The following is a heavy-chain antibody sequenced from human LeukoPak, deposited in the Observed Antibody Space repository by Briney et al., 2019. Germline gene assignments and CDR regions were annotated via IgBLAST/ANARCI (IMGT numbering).Heavy chain of an antibody. CDR1: GFTFSDYY. CDR2: ISSSGSTI. CDR3: ARVEDGDLLYFDY. D-gene: IGHD4-17*01. Sequence: GGSLRLSCAASGFTFSDYYMSWIRQAPGKGLEWVSYISSSGSTICYADSVKGRFTISRDNAKNLLYLQMNSLRAEDTAVYYCARVEDGDLLYFDYWGQGTLVTVSS. J-gene: IGHJ4*02. V-gene: IGHV3-11*01.